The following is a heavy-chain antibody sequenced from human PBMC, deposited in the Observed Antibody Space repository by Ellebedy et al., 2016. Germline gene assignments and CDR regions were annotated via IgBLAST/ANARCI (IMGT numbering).Heavy chain of an antibody. CDR3: ARARGGYCTNGVCYNPPYFDY. V-gene: IGHV3-48*02. CDR2: ISSSSSTI. CDR1: GFTFSSYS. J-gene: IGHJ4*02. D-gene: IGHD2-8*01. Sequence: GESLKISCAASGFTFSSYSMNWVRQAPGKGLEWVSYISSSSSTIYYADSVKGRFTISRDNAKNSLYLQMNSLRDEDTAVYYCARARGGYCTNGVCYNPPYFDYWGQGTLVTVSS.